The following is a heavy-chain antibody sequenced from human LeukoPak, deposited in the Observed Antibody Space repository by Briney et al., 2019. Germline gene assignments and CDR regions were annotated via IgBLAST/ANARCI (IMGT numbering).Heavy chain of an antibody. CDR3: AKDGFCSSTGCYPNHFDS. Sequence: GGSLRLSCAASGFTFSHYAMHWVRQAPGKGLEWVAFISNDGSNTYHADSVKGRFTISRDKSKNTLELQMNSLRAEDTAVYYCAKDGFCSSTGCYPNHFDSWGQGTLVTVSS. CDR2: ISNDGSNT. V-gene: IGHV3-30*18. CDR1: GFTFSHYA. D-gene: IGHD2-2*01. J-gene: IGHJ4*02.